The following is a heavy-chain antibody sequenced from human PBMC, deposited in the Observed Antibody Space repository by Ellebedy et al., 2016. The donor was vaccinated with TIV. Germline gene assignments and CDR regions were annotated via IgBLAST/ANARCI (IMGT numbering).Heavy chain of an antibody. D-gene: IGHD1-1*01. CDR3: ARDRTTPRGRYYYYYMDV. CDR1: GFTFSSYS. CDR2: ISSSSSYI. Sequence: GGSLRLXXAASGFTFSSYSMNWVRQAPGKGLEWVSSISSSSSYIYYADSVKGRFTISRDNAKNSLYLQMNSLRAEDTAVYYCARDRTTPRGRYYYYYMDVWGKGTTVTVSS. J-gene: IGHJ6*03. V-gene: IGHV3-21*04.